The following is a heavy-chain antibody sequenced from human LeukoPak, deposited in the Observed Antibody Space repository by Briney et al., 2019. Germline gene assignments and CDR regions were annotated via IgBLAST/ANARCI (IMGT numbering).Heavy chain of an antibody. CDR1: GFTFSSYA. J-gene: IGHJ4*02. Sequence: GGSLRLSCAASGFTFSSYAMSWVRQAPGKGLEWVSAISGSGGSTYYADSVKGRFTTPRDNSKNTLYLQMNSLRAEDTAVYYCATNYYDFWSGYKDWGQGTLVTVSS. CDR2: ISGSGGST. V-gene: IGHV3-23*01. D-gene: IGHD3-3*01. CDR3: ATNYYDFWSGYKD.